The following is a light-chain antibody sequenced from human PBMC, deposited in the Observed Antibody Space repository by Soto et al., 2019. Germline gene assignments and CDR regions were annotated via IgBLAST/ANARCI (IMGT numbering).Light chain of an antibody. CDR1: KTDIGVYDF. V-gene: IGLV2-8*01. CDR3: KSYAGSNTYV. CDR2: EVV. Sequence: QSVLTQPPSASGSPGQSVTISCTGTKTDIGVYDFVSWYQHHPGKAPRLLIYEVVQRPSGVPDRFSGSKSGNTASLTVSGLQAADEGDYFCKSYAGSNTYVFGSGTKLTVL. J-gene: IGLJ1*01.